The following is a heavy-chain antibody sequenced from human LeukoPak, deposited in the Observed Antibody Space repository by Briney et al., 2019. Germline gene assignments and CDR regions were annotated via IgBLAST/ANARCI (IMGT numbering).Heavy chain of an antibody. V-gene: IGHV3-7*01. CDR2: INEDGSQK. D-gene: IGHD1-26*01. Sequence: GGSLRLTCVDSGFTFSSSCLTWVRQAPGEGLEWVANINEDGSQKNYVGSVKGRFTISRDNSKNSLYLQMNSLRVEDTAVYYFARDRAYNGFDYGGQGPLVTVSS. CDR3: ARDRAYNGFDY. J-gene: IGHJ4*02. CDR1: GFTFSSSC.